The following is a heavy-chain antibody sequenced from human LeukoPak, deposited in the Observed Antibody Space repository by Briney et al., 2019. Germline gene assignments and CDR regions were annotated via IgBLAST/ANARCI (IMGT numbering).Heavy chain of an antibody. V-gene: IGHV1-18*01. CDR1: GYTFTSYG. D-gene: IGHD6-13*01. CDR3: AREFESIAAAGTFGGDY. J-gene: IGHJ4*02. CDR2: ISAYNGNT. Sequence: ASVKVSCTASGYTFTSYGISWVRQAPGQGLEWMGWISAYNGNTNYAQKLQGRVTMTTDTSTSTAYMELRSLRSDDTAVYYCAREFESIAAAGTFGGDYWGQGTLVTVSS.